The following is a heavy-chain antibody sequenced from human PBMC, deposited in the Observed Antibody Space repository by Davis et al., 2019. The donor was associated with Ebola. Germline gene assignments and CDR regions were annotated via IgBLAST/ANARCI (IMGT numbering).Heavy chain of an antibody. J-gene: IGHJ4*02. Sequence: PGGSLRLSCSASGFTFSTYAMDWVRQAPGKGLEYVSAISSNGSSTYYADSVKGRFTISRDNSKNTLYLQMSSLRAEDTAVYYCVKDHSYGPYRYFDYWGQGTLVTVSS. V-gene: IGHV3-64D*08. CDR1: GFTFSTYA. D-gene: IGHD5-18*01. CDR3: VKDHSYGPYRYFDY. CDR2: ISSNGSST.